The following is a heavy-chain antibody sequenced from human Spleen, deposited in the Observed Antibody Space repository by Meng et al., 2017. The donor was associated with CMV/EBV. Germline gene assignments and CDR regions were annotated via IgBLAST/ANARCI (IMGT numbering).Heavy chain of an antibody. CDR2: IYYSAST. D-gene: IGHD2-2*02. J-gene: IGHJ5*02. V-gene: IGHV4-59*12. CDR3: ARVGGGYCSSTSCYTGAGWVDP. Sequence: GSLRLSCTVSGGPISTYTWTWIRQPPGKGLEWIGSIYYSASTYYHPSLTSRVTISVDTSKNQVTLKLSSVTAADTAVYYCARVGGGYCSSTSCYTGAGWVDPLGQGTLVTVSS. CDR1: GGPISTYT.